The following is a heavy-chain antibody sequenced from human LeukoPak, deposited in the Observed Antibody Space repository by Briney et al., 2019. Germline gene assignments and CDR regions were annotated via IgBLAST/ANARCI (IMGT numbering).Heavy chain of an antibody. CDR2: IYPGDSDT. CDR1: GYSFTSYW. V-gene: IGHV5-51*01. J-gene: IGHJ3*02. D-gene: IGHD2-15*01. Sequence: GESLKISCKGSGYSFTSYWIGWVRQMPGKGLEWMGIIYPGDSDTRYSPSFQGQVTIPADKSISTAYLQWSSLKASDTAMYYCARRGYCSGGSCGAFDIWGQGTMVTVSS. CDR3: ARRGYCSGGSCGAFDI.